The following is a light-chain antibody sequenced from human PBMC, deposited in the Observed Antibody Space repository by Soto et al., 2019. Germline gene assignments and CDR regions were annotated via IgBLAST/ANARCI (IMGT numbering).Light chain of an antibody. V-gene: IGKV3-20*01. Sequence: EIVLTQSPGTLSLSPGERATLSCRASQSVSSGYLAWYQQKPGQAPRLLIYGASSRATGIPVRFSGSGSGSDFTLTISRLESEDFAVYYCQQYDSSPLFTFGPGTKVDIK. CDR1: QSVSSGY. J-gene: IGKJ3*01. CDR3: QQYDSSPLFT. CDR2: GAS.